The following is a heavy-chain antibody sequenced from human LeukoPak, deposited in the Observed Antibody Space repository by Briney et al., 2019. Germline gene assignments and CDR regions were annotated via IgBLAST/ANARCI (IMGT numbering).Heavy chain of an antibody. D-gene: IGHD3-9*01. CDR1: GFTFSSCV. Sequence: GGSLRLSCAASGFTFSSCVMSWVRQAPGKGLEWVSIIYSGGATFYADSVKGRFTISRENSKNTLWLQMNSLRAEDTAVYYCARLHYDVLTGPFDYWGQGTLVTVSS. V-gene: IGHV3-66*04. J-gene: IGHJ4*02. CDR2: IYSGGAT. CDR3: ARLHYDVLTGPFDY.